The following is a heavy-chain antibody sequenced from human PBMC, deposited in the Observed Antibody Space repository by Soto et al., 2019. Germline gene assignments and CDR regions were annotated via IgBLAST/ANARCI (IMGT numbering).Heavy chain of an antibody. Sequence: QVQLVQSGAEVKRPGSSVKVSCQTSGGTFRTYTINWVRQAPGQGLEWMGRIIPILDVANYAQKFQGRVTIPAEKSTSSAHRELRSLRSEDTAVYYCARSIQVYIVVAGPKDSWFVPWCQGTLVTVSS. CDR3: ARSIQVYIVVAGPKDSWFVP. V-gene: IGHV1-69*02. J-gene: IGHJ5*02. D-gene: IGHD6-19*01. CDR2: IIPILDVA. CDR1: GGTFRTYT.